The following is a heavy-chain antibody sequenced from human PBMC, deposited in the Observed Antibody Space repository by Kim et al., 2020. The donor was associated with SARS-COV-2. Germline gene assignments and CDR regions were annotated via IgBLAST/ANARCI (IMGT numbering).Heavy chain of an antibody. CDR3: ASSAYYDILTGRVGLDV. Sequence: GGSLRLSCAASGFTFSSYEMNWVRQAPGKGLEWVSYISSSGSTIYYADSVKGRFTISRDNAKNSLYLQMNSLRAEDTAVYYCASSAYYDILTGRVGLDVWGQVTTFTVSS. J-gene: IGHJ6*02. D-gene: IGHD3-9*01. CDR2: ISSSGSTI. CDR1: GFTFSSYE. V-gene: IGHV3-48*03.